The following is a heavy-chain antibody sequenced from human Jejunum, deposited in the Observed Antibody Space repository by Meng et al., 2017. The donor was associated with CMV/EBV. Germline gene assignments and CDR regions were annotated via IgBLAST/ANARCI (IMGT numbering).Heavy chain of an antibody. CDR2: IDPNSGGT. V-gene: IGHV1-2*02. D-gene: IGHD3-22*01. CDR3: ARSPLITAMPSHYYDGSGYRNYFDN. Sequence: VRPAPGQGLEWMGWIDPNSGGTKYAQKFEGRVTMTRDTSISTAYMDLSRLTSDDTAVYYCARSPLITAMPSHYYDGSGYRNYFDNWGQGTLVTVSS. J-gene: IGHJ4*02.